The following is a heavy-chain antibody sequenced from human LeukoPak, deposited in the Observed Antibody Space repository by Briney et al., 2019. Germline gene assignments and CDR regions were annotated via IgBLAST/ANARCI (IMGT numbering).Heavy chain of an antibody. J-gene: IGHJ3*02. CDR3: ATSKYRLLLDAFDI. CDR1: GESFSGYY. V-gene: IGHV4-34*01. Sequence: SETLSLTCAVYGESFSGYYWSWIRQPPGKGLEWIGEINHSGSTNYNPSLKSRVTISVDTSKNQFSLKLSSVTAADTAVYYCATSKYRLLLDAFDIWGQGTMVTVSS. CDR2: INHSGST. D-gene: IGHD2-2*01.